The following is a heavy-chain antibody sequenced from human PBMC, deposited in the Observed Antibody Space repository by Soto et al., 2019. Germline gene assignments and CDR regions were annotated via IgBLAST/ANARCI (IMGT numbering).Heavy chain of an antibody. CDR2: ISYDGSSK. CDR3: AKWRDIVGGSKDYYYGMDV. Sequence: GGSLRLSCAASGFTFRSYGMHWVRQAPGKGLEWVAVISYDGSSKYYADSVKGRFTISRDNSKNTMDLQMNSLRAEDTDVYYCAKWRDIVGGSKDYYYGMDVWGQGNTVTVS. CDR1: GFTFRSYG. D-gene: IGHD1-26*01. V-gene: IGHV3-30*18. J-gene: IGHJ6*02.